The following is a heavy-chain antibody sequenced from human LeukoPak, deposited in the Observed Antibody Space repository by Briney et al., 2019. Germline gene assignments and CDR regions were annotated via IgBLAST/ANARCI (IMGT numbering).Heavy chain of an antibody. CDR3: ARLSGLTRYYISYPFDY. V-gene: IGHV5-51*01. CDR2: LYPGDSDT. CDR1: GSIFTSYW. J-gene: IGHJ4*02. D-gene: IGHD3-9*01. Sequence: GXXXXISCKGSGSIFTSYWIGWVRQLPGKGLEWMGILYPGDSDTKYSPSFQGQVTISADKSISTAYLQWSSLKASDTAMYYCARLSGLTRYYISYPFDYWGQGTLVTVSS.